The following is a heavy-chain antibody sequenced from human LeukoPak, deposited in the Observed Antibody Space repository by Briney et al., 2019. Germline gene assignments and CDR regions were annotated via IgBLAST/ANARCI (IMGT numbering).Heavy chain of an antibody. CDR1: GYTFTSYY. D-gene: IGHD1-1*01. J-gene: IGHJ6*02. V-gene: IGHV1-46*01. CDR2: INPSDGST. Sequence: ASVKVSCKASGYTFTSYYMQWVRQAPGQGLEWVGIINPSDGSTSSAQKFQGRVTMTRDTSTSTVYMELSSLRSEDTAVYYCATGGPTGTFYYYYYGMDVWGQGTTVTVSS. CDR3: ATGGPTGTFYYYYYGMDV.